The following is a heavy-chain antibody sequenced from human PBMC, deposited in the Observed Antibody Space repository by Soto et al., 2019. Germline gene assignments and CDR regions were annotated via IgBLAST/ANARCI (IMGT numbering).Heavy chain of an antibody. CDR2: IYYSGST. V-gene: IGHV4-59*01. CDR3: ARTGRLYGDYVRVFDY. J-gene: IGHJ4*02. CDR1: GGSISSYY. Sequence: ETLSLTCTVSGGSISSYYWSWIRQPPGKGLEWIGYIYYSGSTNYNPSLKSRVTISVDTSKNQFSLKLSSVTAADTAVYYCARTGRLYGDYVRVFDYWGQGTLVTVSS. D-gene: IGHD4-17*01.